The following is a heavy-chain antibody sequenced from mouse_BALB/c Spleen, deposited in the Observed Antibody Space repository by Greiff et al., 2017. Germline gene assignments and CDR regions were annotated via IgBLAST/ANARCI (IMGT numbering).Heavy chain of an antibody. CDR1: GYTFTSYW. J-gene: IGHJ4*01. D-gene: IGHD1-1*01. Sequence: VQLQQSGAELARPGASVKLSCKASGYTFTSYWMQWVKQRPGQGLEWIGAIYPGDGDTRYTQKFKGKATLTADKSSSTAYMQLSSLASEDSAVYYCARSLYYGSSLYAMDYWGEGTSVTVSS. CDR2: IYPGDGDT. V-gene: IGHV1-87*01. CDR3: ARSLYYGSSLYAMDY.